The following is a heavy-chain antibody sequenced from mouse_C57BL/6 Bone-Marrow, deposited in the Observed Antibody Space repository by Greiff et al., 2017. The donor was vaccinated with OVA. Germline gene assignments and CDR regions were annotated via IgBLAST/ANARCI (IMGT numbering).Heavy chain of an antibody. J-gene: IGHJ4*01. CDR1: GYTFTDYE. D-gene: IGHD1-1*01. V-gene: IGHV1-15*01. Sequence: QVQLQQSGAELVRPGASVTLSCKASGYTFTDYEMHWVKQTPVHGLEWIGAIDPETGSTASNQKFKGKAILTADKSSSTAYMELRSLTSEDSAVYDCTRGGVYYGSQGYAMDYWGQGTSVTVSS. CDR2: IDPETGST. CDR3: TRGGVYYGSQGYAMDY.